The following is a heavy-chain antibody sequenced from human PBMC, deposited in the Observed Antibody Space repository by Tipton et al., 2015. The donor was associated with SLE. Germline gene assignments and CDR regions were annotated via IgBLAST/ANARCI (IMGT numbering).Heavy chain of an antibody. Sequence: GSLRLSCAASGFTFSSYWMSWVRQAPGKGLEWVANMNLDGSEKYYVDSLKGRFTISRDNAKNSLYLQINSLRAEDTAVYYCAKAVGELSLYPWFDPWGQGTLVTVSS. D-gene: IGHD3-16*02. J-gene: IGHJ5*02. CDR3: AKAVGELSLYPWFDP. V-gene: IGHV3-7*01. CDR2: MNLDGSEK. CDR1: GFTFSSYW.